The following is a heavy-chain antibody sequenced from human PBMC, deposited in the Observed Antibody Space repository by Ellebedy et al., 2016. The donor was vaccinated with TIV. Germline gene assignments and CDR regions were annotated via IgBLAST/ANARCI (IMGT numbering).Heavy chain of an antibody. V-gene: IGHV3-48*04. CDR1: GFTFSTYS. Sequence: PGGSLRLSCAASGFTFSTYSMNWARQAPGKGLEWVSYISDSSRTIYYADSVKGRFTISRDNAKNSVYLQMNSLRAEDTAFYYCARLADVDYWGQGTLVTVSS. CDR3: ARLADVDY. CDR2: ISDSSRTI. J-gene: IGHJ4*02.